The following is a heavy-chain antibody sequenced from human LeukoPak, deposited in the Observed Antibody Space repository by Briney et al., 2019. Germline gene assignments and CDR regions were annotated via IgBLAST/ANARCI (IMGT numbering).Heavy chain of an antibody. CDR3: ARLQGGNFAIDY. V-gene: IGHV4-34*01. CDR2: INHSGST. Sequence: SETLSLTCAVYGGSFSGYYWSWIRQPPGKGLEWIGEINHSGSTNYNPSLKSRVTISVDTSKKQFSLKFYSVTAADAAVYYCARLQGGNFAIDYWGQGTLVTVSS. CDR1: GGSFSGYY. J-gene: IGHJ4*02. D-gene: IGHD4-23*01.